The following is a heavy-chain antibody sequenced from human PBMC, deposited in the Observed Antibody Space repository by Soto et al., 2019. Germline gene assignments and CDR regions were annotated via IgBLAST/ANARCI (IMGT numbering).Heavy chain of an antibody. J-gene: IGHJ6*02. CDR2: IYGTGISGYTPST. CDR1: GGSITSSY. V-gene: IGHV4-59*01. Sequence: PSETLSSTCTVSGGSITSSYWSWIRRPPGKGLEWIAYIYGTGISGYTPSTSYNPSLKSRVTMSVDTSKSQFSLKLTSVTAADTAVYYCARGEDAFFYYGLDVWGQGITVTVSS. CDR3: ARGEDAFFYYGLDV.